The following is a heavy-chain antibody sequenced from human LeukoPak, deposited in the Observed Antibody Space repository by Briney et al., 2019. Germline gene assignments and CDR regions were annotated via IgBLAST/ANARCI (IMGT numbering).Heavy chain of an antibody. V-gene: IGHV4-30-2*01. J-gene: IGHJ5*02. CDR3: ARGGGGGITMVRDWFDP. CDR2: IYHSGST. Sequence: SETLSLTCAVSDGSISSGGYSWSWIRQPPGKGLEWIGYIYHSGSTYYNPSLKSRVTISVDRSKNQFSLKLSSVTAADTAVYYCARGGGGGITMVRDWFDPWGQGTLVTVSS. CDR1: DGSISSGGYS. D-gene: IGHD3-10*01.